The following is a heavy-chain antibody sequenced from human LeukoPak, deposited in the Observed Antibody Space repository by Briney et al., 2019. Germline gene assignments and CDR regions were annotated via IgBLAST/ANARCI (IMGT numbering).Heavy chain of an antibody. D-gene: IGHD6-19*01. Sequence: PSQTLSLTCTVSGRSISSGTYYWRWIRQPAGKGLEWIGRMYTSGSTNYNPSLKSRVTISVDTSKNQFSLKLRSVTAADTAVYYCARANYIAVAGYFDYWGQGTLVTVSS. CDR1: GRSISSGTYY. CDR2: MYTSGST. CDR3: ARANYIAVAGYFDY. J-gene: IGHJ4*02. V-gene: IGHV4-61*02.